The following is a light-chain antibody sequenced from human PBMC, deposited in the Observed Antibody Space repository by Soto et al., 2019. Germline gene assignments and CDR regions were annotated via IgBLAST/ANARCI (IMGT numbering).Light chain of an antibody. Sequence: QSVLTQPPSASGTPGQRVTISCSGSSSNIGSNTVNWYQRLPGTAPKLLIFSNSQRPSGVPDRFSGSKSDTSASLAISGLQSEDEADYYCATRDDRPNAWVFAGGTQLIVL. CDR2: SNS. CDR1: SSNIGSNT. J-gene: IGLJ3*02. V-gene: IGLV1-44*01. CDR3: ATRDDRPNAWV.